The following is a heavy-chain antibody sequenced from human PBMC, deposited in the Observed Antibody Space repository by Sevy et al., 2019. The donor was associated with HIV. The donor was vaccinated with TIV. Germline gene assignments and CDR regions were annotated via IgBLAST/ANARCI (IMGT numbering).Heavy chain of an antibody. CDR3: ARDRRELSYDSSGYSDAFDI. D-gene: IGHD3-22*01. V-gene: IGHV3-21*01. J-gene: IGHJ3*02. CDR2: ISSSSNYI. Sequence: GGSLRLSCRVSGFSFQYSMNWVRQAPGKRLERGSSISSSSNYIYYADSLKGRFTVSRDNAKNSVYLQMNSLRAEDTAVYYCARDRRELSYDSSGYSDAFDIWGQGTLVTVSS. CDR1: GFSFQYS.